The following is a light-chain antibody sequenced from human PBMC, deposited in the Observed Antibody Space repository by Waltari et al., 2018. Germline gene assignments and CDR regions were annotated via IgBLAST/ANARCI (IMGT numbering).Light chain of an antibody. CDR2: EVT. CDR3: CSYAGLGIYV. Sequence: QSGLTQPASVSGSPGQSITISCTGTSSDVGNYNLVSWYQQYPGKAPKLMVYEVTKRTSGVSDRFSGSKSGNTASLTISGLRSEDEADYYCCSYAGLGIYVFGTGTKVTVL. J-gene: IGLJ1*01. V-gene: IGLV2-23*02. CDR1: SSDVGNYNL.